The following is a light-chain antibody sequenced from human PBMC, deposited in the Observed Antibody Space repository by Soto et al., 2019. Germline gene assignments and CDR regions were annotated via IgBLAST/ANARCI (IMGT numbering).Light chain of an antibody. CDR3: HPYGSSPPP. CDR1: QSVTSNY. CDR2: GAS. J-gene: IGKJ1*01. Sequence: EIVLTQSPGTLSLSPGERATLSCRASQSVTSNYLTWYQQEPGQAPRLLIYGASSRATGIPDRFSGSGSGTPFTLTLSRLEPEDFAVYYCHPYGSSPPPFGLATKVDTK. V-gene: IGKV3-20*01.